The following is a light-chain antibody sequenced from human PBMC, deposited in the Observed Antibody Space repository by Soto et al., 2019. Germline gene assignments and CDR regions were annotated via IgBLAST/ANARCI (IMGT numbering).Light chain of an antibody. CDR3: STWDGSLSGRV. CDR1: YSNIGSKF. J-gene: IGLJ3*02. Sequence: QSVLTQPHSASGTPGQRVTISCSGSYSNIGSKFVFWYQQLPGTAPKLLIYRDDQRPSGVPDRFSGSKSGTSASLAISGLRSEDEADYYCSTWDGSLSGRVFGGGTKLTVL. V-gene: IGLV1-47*01. CDR2: RDD.